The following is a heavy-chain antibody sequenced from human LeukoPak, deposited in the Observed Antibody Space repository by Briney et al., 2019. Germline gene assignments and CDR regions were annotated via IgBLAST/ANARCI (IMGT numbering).Heavy chain of an antibody. CDR1: GFTFSSYA. V-gene: IGHV3-23*01. CDR3: AKSSSYDSSGYPDY. Sequence: GRSLRLSCAASGFTFSSYAMSWVRQAPGKGLEWVSAISGSGGSTYYADSVKGRFTISRDNSKNTLYLQMNSLRAEDTAVYYCAKSSSYDSSGYPDYWGQGTLVTVSS. CDR2: ISGSGGST. J-gene: IGHJ4*02. D-gene: IGHD3-22*01.